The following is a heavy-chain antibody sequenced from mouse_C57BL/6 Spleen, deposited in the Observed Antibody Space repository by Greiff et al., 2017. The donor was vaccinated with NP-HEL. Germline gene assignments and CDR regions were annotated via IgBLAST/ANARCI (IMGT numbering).Heavy chain of an antibody. D-gene: IGHD1-1*01. Sequence: VKLQQPGAELVKPGASVKLSCKASGYTFTSYWMHWVKQRPGQGLEWIGMIHPNSGSTNYNEKFKSKATLTVDKSSSTAYMQLSSLTSEDSAVYYCARSEEYGPFAYWGQGTLVTVSA. CDR2: IHPNSGST. CDR3: ARSEEYGPFAY. J-gene: IGHJ3*01. V-gene: IGHV1-64*01. CDR1: GYTFTSYW.